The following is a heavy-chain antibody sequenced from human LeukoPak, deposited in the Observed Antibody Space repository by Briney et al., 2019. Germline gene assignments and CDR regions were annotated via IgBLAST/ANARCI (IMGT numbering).Heavy chain of an antibody. Sequence: ASVKVSCKASGGTFSSYAISWVRQAPGQGLEWMGRIIPILGIANYAQKFQGRVTITADKSTSTAYMELSSLRSEDTAVYYCARDPDSSGWYFSDEYFQHWGQGTLVTVSS. CDR1: GGTFSSYA. CDR3: ARDPDSSGWYFSDEYFQH. CDR2: IIPILGIA. D-gene: IGHD6-19*01. J-gene: IGHJ1*01. V-gene: IGHV1-69*04.